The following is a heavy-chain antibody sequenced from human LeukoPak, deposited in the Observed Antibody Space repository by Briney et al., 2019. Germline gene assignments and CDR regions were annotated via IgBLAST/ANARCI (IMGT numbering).Heavy chain of an antibody. CDR1: GFTFSSYA. V-gene: IGHV3-23*01. CDR2: ISGSGGST. CDR3: AKAYSGWYLDY. D-gene: IGHD6-19*01. J-gene: IGHJ4*02. Sequence: GGSLRLSCAASGFTFSSYAMSWVRQAPGKGLEWVSAISGSGGSTYYADSVKGRLTISRDNSKNTLYLQMNSLRAEDTALYYCAKAYSGWYLDYWGQGTLVTVSS.